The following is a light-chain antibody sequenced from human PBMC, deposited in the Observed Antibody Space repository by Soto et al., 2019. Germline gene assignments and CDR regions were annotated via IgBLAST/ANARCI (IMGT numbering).Light chain of an antibody. V-gene: IGKV3-20*01. CDR2: DAS. J-gene: IGKJ3*01. CDR3: QQFGTSPGT. Sequence: IVLPQSPGTLSLSPGERATLSCRASQSVTSNSLAWYQHKLGQAPRLLIYDASSRPTGVPDRFSGSGSGTDFTLTISRLEHEDLAVYFCQQFGTSPGTFRPGTKVDIK. CDR1: QSVTSNS.